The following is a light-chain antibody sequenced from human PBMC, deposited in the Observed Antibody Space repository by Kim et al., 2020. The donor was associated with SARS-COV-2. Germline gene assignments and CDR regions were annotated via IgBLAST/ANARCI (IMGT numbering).Light chain of an antibody. CDR2: GAS. CDR3: QQYYHWPWT. Sequence: SVSPGGRATLSCRASQSVSYNLAWFQQKPGQAPRLLISGASTRATGIPARFSGSGSGTEFTLTISSLQSEDFVVYYCQQYYHWPWTFGQGTKVDIK. CDR1: QSVSYN. V-gene: IGKV3-15*01. J-gene: IGKJ1*01.